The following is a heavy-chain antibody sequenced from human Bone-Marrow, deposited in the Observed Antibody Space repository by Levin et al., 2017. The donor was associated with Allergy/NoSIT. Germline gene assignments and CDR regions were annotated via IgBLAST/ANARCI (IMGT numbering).Heavy chain of an antibody. CDR2: IHNSSGST. CDR1: GLTFTNYG. J-gene: IGHJ4*02. D-gene: IGHD3-10*01. CDR3: AKDLLYFYGSGSYDF. Sequence: GGSLRLSCAASGLTFTNYGMHWVRQAPGKGLEWVSSIHNSSGSTHYADSVKGRFTISGDNSKNRLYLQMYSLRAEDTAVYYCAKDLLYFYGSGSYDFWGQGTLVTVSS. V-gene: IGHV3-23*01.